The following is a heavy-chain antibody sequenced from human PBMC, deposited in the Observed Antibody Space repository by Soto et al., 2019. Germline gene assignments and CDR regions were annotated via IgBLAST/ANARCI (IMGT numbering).Heavy chain of an antibody. V-gene: IGHV3-53*01. D-gene: IGHD6-13*01. Sequence: GGSLRLSCAASGFTVSSNYMSWVRQAPGKGLEWVSVIYSGGSTYYADSVKGRFTISRDNSKNTLYLQMNSLRAEDTAVYYCANGREVSYSSSFEVGYFDYWGQGTLVTVSS. J-gene: IGHJ4*02. CDR3: ANGREVSYSSSFEVGYFDY. CDR1: GFTVSSNY. CDR2: IYSGGST.